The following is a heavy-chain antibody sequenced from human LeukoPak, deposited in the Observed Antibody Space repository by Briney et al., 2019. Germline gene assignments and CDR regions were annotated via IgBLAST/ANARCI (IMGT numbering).Heavy chain of an antibody. CDR2: IYGS. CDR3: ARALTGGYYYYMDV. V-gene: IGHV4-4*07. D-gene: IGHD3-10*01. CDR1: GGSISTYY. J-gene: IGHJ6*03. Sequence: PSETLSLTCTVSGGSISTYYWNWIRQPAGKGLEWIGRIYGSNYNPSLQSRVTMSVDTSKNQFSLNLSSVTAADTAVYYCARALTGGYYYYMDVWGKGTTVTVSS.